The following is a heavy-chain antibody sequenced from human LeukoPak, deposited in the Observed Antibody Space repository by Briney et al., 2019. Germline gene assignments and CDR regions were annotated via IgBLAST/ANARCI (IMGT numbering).Heavy chain of an antibody. Sequence: GGTLRLSCAASGFTFSSYGMSWVRQAPGKGLEWVSVIYSGGSTYYADSVKGRFTISRDNSKNTLYLQMNSLRAEDTAVYYCAREALYYYDSSGSLNWFDPWGQGTLVTVSS. D-gene: IGHD3-22*01. CDR1: GFTFSSYG. J-gene: IGHJ5*02. CDR3: AREALYYYDSSGSLNWFDP. V-gene: IGHV3-66*01. CDR2: IYSGGST.